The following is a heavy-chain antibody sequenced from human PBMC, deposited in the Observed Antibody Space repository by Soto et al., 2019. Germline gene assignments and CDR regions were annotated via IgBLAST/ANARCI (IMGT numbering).Heavy chain of an antibody. CDR1: GFTFNDDY. Sequence: PVGALRLSCTSAGFTFNDDYMCLILQAPGKGLEWVSFISSSLTYVKYADSVKGRFTISRDNAKDSLSLQMNSLRAEDTAVYYCVRSRWLYAIDYWGHGILVTVSS. CDR2: ISSSLTYV. V-gene: IGHV3-11*03. CDR3: VRSRWLYAIDY. J-gene: IGHJ4*01. D-gene: IGHD4-17*01.